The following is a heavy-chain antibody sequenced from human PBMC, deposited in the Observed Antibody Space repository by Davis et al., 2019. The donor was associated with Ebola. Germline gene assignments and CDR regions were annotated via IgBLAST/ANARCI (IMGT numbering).Heavy chain of an antibody. CDR2: ISGSGGST. V-gene: IGHV3-23*01. CDR3: ARDQFGVEELPSFFDY. CDR1: VITFSSYA. D-gene: IGHD3-10*01. Sequence: GESLKISCTDSVITFSSYAMTWVRQAPGKGLEWVSAISGSGGSTYYADSVKGRFTISRDNSKNTLYLQMSNLRAEDTALYYCARDQFGVEELPSFFDYWGQGTLVTVSS. J-gene: IGHJ4*02.